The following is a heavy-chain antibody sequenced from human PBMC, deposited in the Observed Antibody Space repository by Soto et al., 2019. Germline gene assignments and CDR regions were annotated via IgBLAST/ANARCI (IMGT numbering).Heavy chain of an antibody. J-gene: IGHJ5*02. D-gene: IGHD3-9*01. CDR1: CGSISSYY. Sequence: SETLSLTCTVSCGSISSYYWSWIRQPPGKGLEWIGYIYYSGSTNYNPSLKSRVTISVDTSKNQFSLKLSSVTAADTAVYYCAIYDTNNWFDPWGQGTLVTVSS. CDR2: IYYSGST. CDR3: AIYDTNNWFDP. V-gene: IGHV4-59*01.